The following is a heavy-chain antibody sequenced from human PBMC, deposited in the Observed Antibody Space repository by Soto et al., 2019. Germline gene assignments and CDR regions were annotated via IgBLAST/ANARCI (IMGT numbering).Heavy chain of an antibody. CDR3: GREGIAVAGTCSWFDP. V-gene: IGHV4-34*01. CDR2: INHSGST. D-gene: IGHD6-19*01. CDR1: GGSFSGYY. J-gene: IGHJ5*02. Sequence: PSETLSLTCAFYGGSFSGYYWIWIRQPPGKGLEWIGEINHSGSTNYNPSLKSRVTISVDTSKNQFSLKLSSVTAADTAVYYCGREGIAVAGTCSWFDPWGQGTLVTVSS.